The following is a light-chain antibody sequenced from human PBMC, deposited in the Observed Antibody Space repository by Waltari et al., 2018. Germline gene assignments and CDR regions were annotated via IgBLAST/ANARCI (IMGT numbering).Light chain of an antibody. J-gene: IGKJ4*01. CDR3: QQDDISPLT. Sequence: CRTRQPVRTTYLDVYEHKPCQAHSLLSYGAASRSAGVSDRGTGSGSVTDFTLAISSLEPEDVATYYCQQDDISPLTFGGGTNVEIK. CDR1: QPVRTTY. CDR2: GAA. V-gene: IGKV3-20*01.